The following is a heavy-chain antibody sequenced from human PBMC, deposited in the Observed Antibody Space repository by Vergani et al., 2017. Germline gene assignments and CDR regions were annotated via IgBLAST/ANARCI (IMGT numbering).Heavy chain of an antibody. CDR1: GFTFSSYA. V-gene: IGHV3-23*01. D-gene: IGHD3-3*01. CDR2: ISGSGGST. J-gene: IGHJ4*02. CDR3: AKLVNYDFWSGYDTFDY. Sequence: EVQLLESGGGLVQPGGSLRLSCAASGFTFSSYAMSWVRQAPGKGLEWVSAISGSGGSTYYADSVKGRFTISRDNSKKSLYLQMNSLRAEETAVYYCAKLVNYDFWSGYDTFDYWGQGTLVTVSS.